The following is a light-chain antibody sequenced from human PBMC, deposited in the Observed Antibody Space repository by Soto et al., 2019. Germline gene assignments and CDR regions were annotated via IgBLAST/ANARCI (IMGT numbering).Light chain of an antibody. Sequence: IQLTQSPSSLSASVGDRVTITCRASQGISSYLAWYQQKAGEAPNLLIYAASTLQSGVPSRFSGSGSGTDFTLTISSLQPEDFATYYCQQLNSYPLITFGQGTRLEIK. V-gene: IGKV1-9*01. CDR2: AAS. CDR3: QQLNSYPLIT. CDR1: QGISSY. J-gene: IGKJ5*01.